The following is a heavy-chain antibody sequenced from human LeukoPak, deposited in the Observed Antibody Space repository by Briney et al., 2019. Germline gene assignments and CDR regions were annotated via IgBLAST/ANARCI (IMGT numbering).Heavy chain of an antibody. CDR3: ARDLKVVVAATPYGMDV. D-gene: IGHD2-15*01. Sequence: ASVKVSCKASGYTFSSYAISWVRQAPGQGLEWMGRIIPILGIANYAQKFQGRVTITADKSTSTAYMELSSLRSEDTAVYYCARDLKVVVAATPYGMDVWGQGTTVTVSS. CDR2: IIPILGIA. J-gene: IGHJ6*02. CDR1: GYTFSSYA. V-gene: IGHV1-69*04.